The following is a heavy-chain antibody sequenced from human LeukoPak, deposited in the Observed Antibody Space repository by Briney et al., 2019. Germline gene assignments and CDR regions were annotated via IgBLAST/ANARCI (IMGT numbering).Heavy chain of an antibody. CDR1: RFTFSDFY. J-gene: IGHJ4*02. D-gene: IGHD2-15*01. CDR2: ISGSSSNI. CDR3: TRHPAEGDY. V-gene: IGHV3-11*03. Sequence: GGSLRLSCAASRFTFSDFYMSWIRQAPGKGLESVSYISGSSSNINYADSVKGRFTISRDNAKNSLYLQMSNLRAEDTAVYYCTRHPAEGDYWGQGTLVTVSS.